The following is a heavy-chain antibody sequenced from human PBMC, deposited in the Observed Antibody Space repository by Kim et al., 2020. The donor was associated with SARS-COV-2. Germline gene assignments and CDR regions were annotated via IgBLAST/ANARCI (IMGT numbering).Heavy chain of an antibody. Sequence: SETLSLTCTVSGYSIRTHYYWGWIRQPPGKVLEWFGSIHHSGETFYNSSLSSRVTVSVDTSKNQFSLTLNSVTAADTAVYYCARHNYMDVWGQGTTVTVSS. CDR1: GYSIRTHYY. J-gene: IGHJ6*03. CDR2: IHHSGET. CDR3: ARHNYMDV. V-gene: IGHV4-38-2*02.